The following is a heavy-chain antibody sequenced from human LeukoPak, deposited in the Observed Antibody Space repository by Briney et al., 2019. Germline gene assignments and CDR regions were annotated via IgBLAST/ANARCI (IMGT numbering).Heavy chain of an antibody. V-gene: IGHV1-2*02. J-gene: IGHJ5*02. CDR3: ARGGLLRHFDWLFADWFDP. CDR2: INPNSGGT. Sequence: GASVKVSCKASGYTFTGYYMHWVRQAPGQGLEWMGWINPNSGGTNYAQKFQGRVTMTRDTSISTAYMELSRLRSDDTAVYYCARGGLLRHFDWLFADWFDPWGQGTLVTVSS. D-gene: IGHD3-9*01. CDR1: GYTFTGYY.